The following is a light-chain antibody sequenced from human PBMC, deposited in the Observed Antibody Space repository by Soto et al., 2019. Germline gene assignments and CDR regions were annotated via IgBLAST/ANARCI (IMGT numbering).Light chain of an antibody. CDR3: QSYDNSLSGWV. V-gene: IGLV1-40*01. J-gene: IGLJ3*02. Sequence: QSVLTQPPSVSGAPGRRVTISCTGSSSNIGAGYDVHWYQQLPGTAPKLLINANSNRPSGVPDRFSGSKSGTSASLAITGLQAEDEADYYCQSYDNSLSGWVFGGGTKLTVL. CDR2: ANS. CDR1: SSNIGAGYD.